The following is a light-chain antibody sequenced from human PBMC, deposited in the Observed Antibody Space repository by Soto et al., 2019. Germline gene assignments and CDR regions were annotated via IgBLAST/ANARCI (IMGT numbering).Light chain of an antibody. J-gene: IGKJ1*01. CDR2: KAS. Sequence: DIQMPQSPSTLSASVGDRVTITCRASQSISTWLAWYQQKPGKAPKLLIYKASSLESGVPSRFSGSGSGTEFTLTISSLQPDEFATYYCQQYNSYSREVGQGTKVDIK. CDR3: QQYNSYSRE. V-gene: IGKV1-5*03. CDR1: QSISTW.